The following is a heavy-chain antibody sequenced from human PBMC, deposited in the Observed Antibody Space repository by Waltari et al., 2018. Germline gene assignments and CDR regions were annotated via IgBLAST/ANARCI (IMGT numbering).Heavy chain of an antibody. CDR3: AEVRSGWYHFDY. D-gene: IGHD6-19*01. Sequence: EVQLVASGGGLVPPGGSLRLSCAASGFHFSSYWMSWVRQAPGKGLEWVANIKQDGSYKYYVDSVKGRFTISRDNAKNARERQMNSLRAKDTAVYYCAEVRSGWYHFDYWGQGTLVTVSS. CDR1: GFHFSSYW. J-gene: IGHJ4*02. V-gene: IGHV3-7*02. CDR2: IKQDGSYK.